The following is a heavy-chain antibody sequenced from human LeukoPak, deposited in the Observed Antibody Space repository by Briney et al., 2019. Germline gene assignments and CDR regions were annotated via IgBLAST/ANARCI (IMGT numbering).Heavy chain of an antibody. D-gene: IGHD6-6*01. CDR1: GGSFSGYY. V-gene: IGHV4-34*01. CDR3: ARMRRGRIAALRIYYYYYYMDV. CDR2: INHSGST. J-gene: IGHJ6*03. Sequence: SETLSLTCAVYGGSFSGYYWSWIRQPPGKGLEWIGEINHSGSTNYNPSLKSRVTISVDTSKNQFSLKLSSVTAADTAVYYCARMRRGRIAALRIYYYYYYMDVWGKGTTVTVSS.